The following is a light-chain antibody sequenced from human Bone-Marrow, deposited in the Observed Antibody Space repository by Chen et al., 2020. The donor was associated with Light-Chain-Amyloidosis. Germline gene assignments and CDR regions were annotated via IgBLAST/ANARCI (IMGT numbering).Light chain of an antibody. V-gene: IGLV1-40*01. CDR3: QSYDDSLSGVV. J-gene: IGLJ2*01. CDR2: NDN. CDR1: KSNLGADTD. Sequence: QSVLTQPHSVSGAPVARVTISCTGRKSNLGADTDVHWYQVLPGTAPKVVIYNDNKRPSGVPDRFSGSRSGTSASLAMTGLQAEDEADYYCQSYDDSLSGVVFGGGTKLTVL.